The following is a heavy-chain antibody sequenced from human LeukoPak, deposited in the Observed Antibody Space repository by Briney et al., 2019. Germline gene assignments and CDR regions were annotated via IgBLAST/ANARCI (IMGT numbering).Heavy chain of an antibody. D-gene: IGHD1-1*01. J-gene: IGHJ4*02. CDR3: ASYNWNFDADY. CDR1: GFTFSSYA. CDR2: INPDGSDT. V-gene: IGHV3-74*01. Sequence: PGGSLRLSCAASGFTFSSYAMSWVRQAPGKGLVWVSRINPDGSDTSYADSVKGRFTISRDNAKNTLYLQMNSLRAEDTAVYYCASYNWNFDADYWGQGALVTVSS.